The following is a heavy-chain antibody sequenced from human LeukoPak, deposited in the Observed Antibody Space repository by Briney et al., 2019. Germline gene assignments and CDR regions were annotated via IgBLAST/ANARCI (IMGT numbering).Heavy chain of an antibody. J-gene: IGHJ4*02. CDR3: ASVLVWFGEVDY. D-gene: IGHD3-10*01. CDR2: ISSSSYI. CDR1: GFTFSSYS. Sequence: GGSLRLSCAASGFTFSSYSMNWVRQAPGKGLEWVSSISSSSYIYYADSVKGRFTISRDNAKNSLYLQMNSLRAEDTAVYYCASVLVWFGEVDYWGQGTLVTVSS. V-gene: IGHV3-21*01.